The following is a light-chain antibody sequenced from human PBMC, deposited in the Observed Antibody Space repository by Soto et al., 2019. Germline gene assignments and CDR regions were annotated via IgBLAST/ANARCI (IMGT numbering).Light chain of an antibody. CDR3: QQYNSYSPT. Sequence: DIPMTQSPSTLSASVGDRVTITCRASQSISSWLAWYQQKPGKAPKPLIYDASSLASGVPSRFSGSGSGTEFTLTISSLQPDDFATYYCQQYNSYSPTFGGGTKVEIK. CDR1: QSISSW. J-gene: IGKJ4*01. CDR2: DAS. V-gene: IGKV1-5*01.